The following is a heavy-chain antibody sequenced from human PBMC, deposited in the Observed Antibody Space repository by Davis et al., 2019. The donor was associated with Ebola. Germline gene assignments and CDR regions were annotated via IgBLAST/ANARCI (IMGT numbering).Heavy chain of an antibody. D-gene: IGHD3-10*01. CDR3: ARVSILWFGELLYLPYGMDV. J-gene: IGHJ6*02. Sequence: SETLSLTCAVSGGSISSGGYSWSWIRQPPGKGLEWIGYIYHSGSTYYNPFLKSRVTISIDTSKNQFSLKLSSVTAADTAVYYCARVSILWFGELLYLPYGMDVWGQGTTVTVSS. CDR1: GGSISSGGYS. V-gene: IGHV4-30-2*05. CDR2: IYHSGST.